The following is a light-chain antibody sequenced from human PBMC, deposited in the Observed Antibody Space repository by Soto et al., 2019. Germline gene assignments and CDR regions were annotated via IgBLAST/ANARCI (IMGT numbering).Light chain of an antibody. CDR1: STDANDYNY. J-gene: IGLJ2*01. V-gene: IGLV2-8*01. CDR2: EVI. Sequence: QSALTQPPSASGSPGQSVTISCTGASTDANDYNYVSWYQQYPGKAPKLIIYEVIRRPSGVPDRFSGSKTGNTASLTVSGLQAYDEANYDCSSYVGDNNVVFGGGTKLTVL. CDR3: SSYVGDNNVV.